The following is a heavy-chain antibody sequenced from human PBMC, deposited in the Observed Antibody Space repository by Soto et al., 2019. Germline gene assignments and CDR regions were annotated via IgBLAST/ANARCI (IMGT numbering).Heavy chain of an antibody. Sequence: LRLSCSASGFTFTSYAMRWVRRAPWKGLEYVSAISSLGGSTYYADSVKGRFTISRDNSKSTLYLQMSSLRLEDTAVYYCVKVGVGATTIYYFDYWGQGTLVTVSS. CDR1: GFTFTSYA. D-gene: IGHD1-26*01. CDR2: ISSLGGST. J-gene: IGHJ4*02. V-gene: IGHV3-64D*06. CDR3: VKVGVGATTIYYFDY.